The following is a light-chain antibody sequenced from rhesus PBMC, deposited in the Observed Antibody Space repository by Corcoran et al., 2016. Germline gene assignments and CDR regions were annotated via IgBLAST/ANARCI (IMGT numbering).Light chain of an antibody. CDR1: TSAIGGYDY. CDR2: GVR. CDR3: FSYTPSGSFI. V-gene: IGLV2S7*01. Sequence: QTGPTQIPTMSVSPVRSVTSSGRGTTSAIGGYDYVSWFHHRPGEAPKLTIYGVRHRPSGVSVRFSGSKSGDTASLIISGLQAEDEADYYCFSYTPSGSFIFGSGTRLIVL. J-gene: IGLJ1*01.